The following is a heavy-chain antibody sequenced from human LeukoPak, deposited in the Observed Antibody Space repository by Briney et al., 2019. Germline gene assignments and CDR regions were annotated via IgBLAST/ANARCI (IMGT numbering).Heavy chain of an antibody. D-gene: IGHD3-3*01. CDR2: IYYSGST. CDR3: ARNNYDFWSGYRISGMDV. V-gene: IGHV4-59*01. CDR1: DGSINSYY. J-gene: IGHJ6*02. Sequence: SETLSLTCSVSDGSINSYYWSWIRQPPGKGLEWIGYIYYSGSTNYNPSLKSRVTISVDTSKNQFSLKLSSVTAADTAVYYCARNNYDFWSGYRISGMDVWGQGTTVTVSS.